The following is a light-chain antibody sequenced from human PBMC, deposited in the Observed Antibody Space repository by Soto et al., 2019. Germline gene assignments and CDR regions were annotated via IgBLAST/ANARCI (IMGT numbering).Light chain of an antibody. Sequence: IVFTPSPATLSFSPGGRATLPCRASQSGSSYLGWYPQKPGPAPRLLLYDSSNRATGIPARFSGSGSGTDFPLTISSLEPEDFAVYYCQQRSNWPPFTFGQGTRLEIK. CDR3: QQRSNWPPFT. J-gene: IGKJ5*01. CDR1: QSGSSY. CDR2: DSS. V-gene: IGKV3-11*01.